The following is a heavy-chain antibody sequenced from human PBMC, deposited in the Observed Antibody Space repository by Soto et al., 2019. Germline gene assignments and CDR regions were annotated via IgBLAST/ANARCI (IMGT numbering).Heavy chain of an antibody. CDR2: ISGSGGST. D-gene: IGHD3-9*01. CDR1: GFTFSSYA. J-gene: IGHJ4*02. CDR3: ATYYDILTGYLSDY. Sequence: GGSLRLSCAASGFTFSSYAMSWVRQAPGKGLEWVSAISGSGGSTYYADSVKGRFTISRDNSKNTLYLQMNSLRAEDTAVYYCATYYDILTGYLSDYWGQGTLVTVSS. V-gene: IGHV3-23*01.